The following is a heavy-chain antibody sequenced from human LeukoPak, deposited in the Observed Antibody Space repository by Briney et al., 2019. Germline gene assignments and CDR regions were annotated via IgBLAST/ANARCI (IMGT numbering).Heavy chain of an antibody. CDR3: ARPDGRGTQGVLDY. CDR2: IWYDGSNK. Sequence: GGSLRLSCAASGFTFSSYGMHWVRQAPGKGLEWVAVIWYDGSNKYYADSVKGRFTISRDNSKNTLYPQMNSLRAEDTAVYYCARPDGRGTQGVLDYWGQGTLVTVSS. V-gene: IGHV3-33*01. J-gene: IGHJ4*02. CDR1: GFTFSSYG. D-gene: IGHD1-14*01.